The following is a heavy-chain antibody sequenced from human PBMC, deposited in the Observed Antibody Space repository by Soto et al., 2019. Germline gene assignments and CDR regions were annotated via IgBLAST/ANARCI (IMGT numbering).Heavy chain of an antibody. V-gene: IGHV3-11*01. CDR2: ISSGGNTI. CDR3: ARRLFLDG. Sequence: PGGSLRLSCSGSGFSFGDYYMNWIRKAPGKGLEWVSYISSGGNTISYSDSVKGRFTISRDNAKKSVYLEMDSLRPEDTAVYYCARRLFLDGLGQGTLVTVSS. CDR1: GFSFGDYY. J-gene: IGHJ4*02.